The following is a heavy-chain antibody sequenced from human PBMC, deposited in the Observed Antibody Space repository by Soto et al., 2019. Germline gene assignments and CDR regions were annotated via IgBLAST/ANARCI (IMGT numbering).Heavy chain of an antibody. CDR2: ISAYNGDT. D-gene: IGHD5-12*01. V-gene: IGHV1-18*01. Sequence: QVQLVQSGAEVTKPGASVKVSCKASGYTLTSYGIIWVRQAPGQGLEWMGWISAYNGDTNYAQSLQGRVTMTTDTSTTTAYMELRSLRSDDTAVYYCATTIGYSYYYYGMDVWGHGTTVTVSS. CDR3: ATTIGYSYYYYGMDV. J-gene: IGHJ6*02. CDR1: GYTLTSYG.